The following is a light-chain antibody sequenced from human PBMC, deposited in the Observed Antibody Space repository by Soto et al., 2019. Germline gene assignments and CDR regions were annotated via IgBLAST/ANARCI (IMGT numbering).Light chain of an antibody. CDR3: QSYDSSLRGSRV. CDR2: GNN. Sequence: QSVLTQPPSVSGAPGQRVTISCTGSSSNIGADYDVHWYQHLPGAAPKLLIYGNNNRPSGVPDRFSGSKSGTSASLAITGLQAEDEADYYCQSYDSSLRGSRVFGTGTQLTVL. CDR1: SSNIGADYD. V-gene: IGLV1-40*01. J-gene: IGLJ1*01.